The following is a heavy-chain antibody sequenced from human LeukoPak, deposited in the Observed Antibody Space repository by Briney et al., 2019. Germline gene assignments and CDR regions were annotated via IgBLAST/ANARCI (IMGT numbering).Heavy chain of an antibody. Sequence: ASVKVSCKASGYTFTGYYMHWVRQAPGQGLEWMGWINPNSGGTNYAQKFQGRVTMTRDTSISTAYMELSRLRSDDTAVYYCAREPVAMVRGEGTDYWGQGTLVTVSS. CDR3: AREPVAMVRGEGTDY. J-gene: IGHJ4*02. D-gene: IGHD3-10*01. CDR1: GYTFTGYY. CDR2: INPNSGGT. V-gene: IGHV1-2*02.